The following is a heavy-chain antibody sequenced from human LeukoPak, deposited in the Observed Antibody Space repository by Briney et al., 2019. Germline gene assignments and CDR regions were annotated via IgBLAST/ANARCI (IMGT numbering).Heavy chain of an antibody. V-gene: IGHV1-2*02. CDR1: GYTFTGYY. CDR3: AREHNWNWFDP. D-gene: IGHD1-1*01. Sequence: ASVKVSCKASGYTFTGYYMHWVRQAPGQGLEWMGWINPNSGGTNYARKFQGRVTMTRDTSISTAYMELSRLRSDDTAVYYCAREHNWNWFDPWGQGTLVTVSS. J-gene: IGHJ5*02. CDR2: INPNSGGT.